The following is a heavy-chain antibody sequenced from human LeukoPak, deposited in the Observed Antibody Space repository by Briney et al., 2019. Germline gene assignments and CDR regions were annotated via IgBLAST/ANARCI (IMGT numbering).Heavy chain of an antibody. CDR2: INPSGGNT. J-gene: IGHJ4*02. V-gene: IGHV1-46*01. Sequence: ASVKVSCKASGYTSASYYMYWVRQAPGQGLEWMGIINPSGGNTSYAQKFQGRVTMTRDTSTSTVYMELSSLRSEDTAVYYCARDLEYSSSSADLDYWGQGTLVTVSS. CDR3: ARDLEYSSSSADLDY. D-gene: IGHD6-6*01. CDR1: GYTSASYY.